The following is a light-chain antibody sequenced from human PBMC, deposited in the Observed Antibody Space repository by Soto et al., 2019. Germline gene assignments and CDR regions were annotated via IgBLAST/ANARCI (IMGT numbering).Light chain of an antibody. CDR2: KAS. Sequence: DIQITQSPSSLSASVGDRVTITCRASQSVGTWLAWYQQKPAKAPKLLIYKASSLESGVPSRFSGSGSGTEFTLTISSLQPDDFATYYCQQCSRYPLTFGGGTKVDI. J-gene: IGKJ4*01. V-gene: IGKV1-5*03. CDR3: QQCSRYPLT. CDR1: QSVGTW.